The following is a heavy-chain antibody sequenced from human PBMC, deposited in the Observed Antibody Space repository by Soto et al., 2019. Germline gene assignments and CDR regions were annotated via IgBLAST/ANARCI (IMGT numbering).Heavy chain of an antibody. CDR3: AMVDVYVTPSPQDV. D-gene: IGHD3-16*01. V-gene: IGHV1-18*01. Sequence: QVQLVQSGAEVKNPGASVKVSCKASGYTFTRYGIGWARQAPGQGLEWMGWINTYNGNTNYAQNVQGRVTLTTDTSTSTSYMELRRLRSNDTAIYYCAMVDVYVTPSPQDVWGQGPTVIVSS. CDR1: GYTFTRYG. CDR2: INTYNGNT. J-gene: IGHJ6*02.